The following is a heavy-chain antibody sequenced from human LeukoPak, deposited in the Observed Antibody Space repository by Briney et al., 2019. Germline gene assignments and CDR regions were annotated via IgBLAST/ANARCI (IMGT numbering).Heavy chain of an antibody. J-gene: IGHJ4*02. Sequence: PGGSLRLSCTATGFTFSTDAMSWVRQAAGKGVEWVSTISGSGGNTYYADSVKGRFTISRDNSKNTLYLQMDSLGAEDTAIYYCAKAHTTSLLTAYYCFDFWGQGTLLTVSS. CDR2: ISGSGGNT. CDR1: GFTFSTDA. D-gene: IGHD3-9*01. V-gene: IGHV3-23*01. CDR3: AKAHTTSLLTAYYCFDF.